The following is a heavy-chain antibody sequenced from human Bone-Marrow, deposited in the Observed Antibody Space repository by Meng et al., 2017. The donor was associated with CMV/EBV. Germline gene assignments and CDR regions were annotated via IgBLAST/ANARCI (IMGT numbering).Heavy chain of an antibody. J-gene: IGHJ4*02. D-gene: IGHD4-17*01. CDR3: ARGRAGDYGDLGAGLDS. Sequence: ASVKVSCKVSGYTLTELSRHWVRQAPGKGLEWMGGFDPEDGETIYAQKFQGRVTMTEDTSTDTAYMELSSLRSEDTAVYYCARGRAGDYGDLGAGLDSWGQGTLVTVSS. CDR1: GYTLTELS. CDR2: FDPEDGET. V-gene: IGHV1-24*01.